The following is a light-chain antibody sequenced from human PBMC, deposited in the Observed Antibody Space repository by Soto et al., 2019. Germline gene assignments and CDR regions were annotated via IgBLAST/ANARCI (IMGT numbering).Light chain of an antibody. CDR3: QEYKSYSWT. V-gene: IGKV1-5*01. J-gene: IGKJ1*01. CDR1: QSISSW. CDR2: DAS. Sequence: DIQMTQSPSTLSASVGDRVTITCRASQSISSWLAWYQQKPGKAPKLLIYDASNLESGVPSRVSGSGSGTEFTLTIDSLQPDDFATYYCQEYKSYSWTFGQGTKVDIK.